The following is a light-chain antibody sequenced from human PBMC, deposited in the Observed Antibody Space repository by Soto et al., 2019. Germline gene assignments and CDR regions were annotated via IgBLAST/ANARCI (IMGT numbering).Light chain of an antibody. V-gene: IGKV3-15*01. Sequence: EIVMTQSPATLSVSPGERATLSCRASQSVSSNLAWYQQKPGQAPMLLIYGASTRATGIPARFSGSGSGTEFTLTISSLQSEDVAVYYCQQYNNWPPSVGQGTRLEIK. CDR3: QQYNNWPPS. CDR2: GAS. J-gene: IGKJ5*01. CDR1: QSVSSN.